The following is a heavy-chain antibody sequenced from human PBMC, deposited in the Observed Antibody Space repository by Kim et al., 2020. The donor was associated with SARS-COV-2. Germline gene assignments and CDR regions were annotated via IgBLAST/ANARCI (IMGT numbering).Heavy chain of an antibody. CDR3: ARTRYRNTYYGLGFDY. Sequence: SGPTLVNPTQTLILTCTFSGFSLSTSGMCVSWIRQPPGKALEWLARIDWDDDKYYSTSLKTRLTISKDTSKNQVVLTMTNMDPVDTGTYYCARTRYRNTYYGLGFDYWGRGTLLTVSS. J-gene: IGHJ4*02. CDR1: GFSLSTSGMC. D-gene: IGHD1-26*01. V-gene: IGHV2-70*11. CDR2: IDWDDDK.